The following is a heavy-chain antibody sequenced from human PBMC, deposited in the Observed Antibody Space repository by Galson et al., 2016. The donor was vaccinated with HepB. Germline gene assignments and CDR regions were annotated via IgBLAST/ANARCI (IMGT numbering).Heavy chain of an antibody. CDR3: ARRRGSGSHDY. D-gene: IGHD3-10*01. V-gene: IGHV3-7*05. CDR2: IKQDRSEE. CDR1: GFTFDSAW. Sequence: SLRLSCAGSGFTFDSAWMNWVRQAPGKGLEWVANIKQDRSEEYYVDSVKGRFTISRDNAKNSLYLQMNSLRAEDTAVYYCARRRGSGSHDYWGQGTLVTVSS. J-gene: IGHJ4*02.